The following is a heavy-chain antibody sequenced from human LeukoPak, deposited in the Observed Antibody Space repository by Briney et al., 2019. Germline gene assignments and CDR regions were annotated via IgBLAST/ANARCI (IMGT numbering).Heavy chain of an antibody. CDR3: ASSKDPTTVVSFDY. V-gene: IGHV4-59*13. CDR2: ISYSGSN. CDR1: GVSISSNY. D-gene: IGHD4-23*01. J-gene: IGHJ4*02. Sequence: SETLSLTCTVSGVSISSNYWSWLRQPPGKGLEWIGYISYSGSNNYNPSLKSRVTISMDTSKNQLSLSLRSVTAADTAVYYCASSKDPTTVVSFDYWGQGTLVTVSS.